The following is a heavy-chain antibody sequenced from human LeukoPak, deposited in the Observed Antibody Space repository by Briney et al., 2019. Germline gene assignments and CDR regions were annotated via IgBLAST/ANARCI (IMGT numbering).Heavy chain of an antibody. CDR1: GGSIGSGGYS. V-gene: IGHV4-30-2*01. CDR2: IYHSGST. J-gene: IGHJ4*02. Sequence: SETLSLTCAVSGGSIGSGGYSWSWIRQPPGKGLEWIGYIYHSGSTYYNPSLKSRVTISVDTSKNQFSLKLSSVTATDTDVYYCASDYGSERDYWGQGTLVTVPS. CDR3: ASDYGSERDY. D-gene: IGHD3-10*01.